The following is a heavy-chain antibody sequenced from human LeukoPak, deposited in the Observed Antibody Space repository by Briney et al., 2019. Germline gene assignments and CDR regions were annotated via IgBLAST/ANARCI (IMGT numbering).Heavy chain of an antibody. CDR1: GGSVSSGSYY. CDR3: AGVSRENSGTADY. Sequence: SETLSLTCTVSGGSVSSGSYYWSWIRQPPGKGLEWIGYIYYSGSTNYNPSLKSRVTISVDTSKNQFSLKLSSVTAADTAVYYCAGVSRENSGTADYWGQGTLVTVSS. V-gene: IGHV4-61*01. D-gene: IGHD1-14*01. CDR2: IYYSGST. J-gene: IGHJ4*02.